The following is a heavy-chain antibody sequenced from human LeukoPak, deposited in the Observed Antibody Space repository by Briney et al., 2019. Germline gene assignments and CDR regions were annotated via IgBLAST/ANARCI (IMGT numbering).Heavy chain of an antibody. CDR3: TRDQSLYYYGSGVDY. CDR2: IRSKAYGGTT. Sequence: GSLRLSCAASGFKFNTYEMSWVRQAPGKGLEWVGFIRSKAYGGTTEYAASVKGRFTISRDDSKSIAYLQMNSLKTEDTAVYYCTRDQSLYYYGSGVDYWGQGTLVTVSS. V-gene: IGHV3-49*04. CDR1: GFKFNTYE. J-gene: IGHJ4*02. D-gene: IGHD3-10*01.